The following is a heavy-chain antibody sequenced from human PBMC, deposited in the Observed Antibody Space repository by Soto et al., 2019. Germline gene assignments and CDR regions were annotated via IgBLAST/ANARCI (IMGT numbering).Heavy chain of an antibody. CDR2: INHSGST. V-gene: IGHV4-34*01. Sequence: PSETLSLTCAVYGGSFSGYYWSWIRQPPGKGLEWIGEINHSGSTNYSPSLKSRVTISVDTSKNQFSLKLSSVTAADTAVYYCARIHGVWFGERDYWGQGTLVTVSS. CDR1: GGSFSGYY. D-gene: IGHD3-10*01. CDR3: ARIHGVWFGERDY. J-gene: IGHJ4*02.